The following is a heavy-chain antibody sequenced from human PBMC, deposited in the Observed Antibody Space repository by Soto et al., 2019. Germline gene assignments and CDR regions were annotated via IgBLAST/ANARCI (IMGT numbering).Heavy chain of an antibody. CDR2: ISGSGGST. J-gene: IGHJ4*02. V-gene: IGHV3-23*01. CDR1: GFTFSSYA. D-gene: IGHD2-2*01. Sequence: GGSLRLSCAASGFTFSSYAMSWVRQAPGKGLEWVSAISGSGGSTYYADSVKGRFTISRDNSKNTLYLQMNSLRAEDTAVYYCAAGCSSTSCPLGYWGQGTLVTVPS. CDR3: AAGCSSTSCPLGY.